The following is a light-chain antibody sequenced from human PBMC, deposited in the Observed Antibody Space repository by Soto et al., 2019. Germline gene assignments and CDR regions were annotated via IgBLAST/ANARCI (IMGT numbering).Light chain of an antibody. CDR1: QSISTY. CDR2: AAS. J-gene: IGKJ3*01. CDR3: QQSYSVPFT. Sequence: DIQMTQSPFSLSASVGDRVTITCRASQSISTYLNWYQQSPGKAPKLLIYAASSLQSGVPSRFSGRRSGTDFTLTINSLLPEDFTTYYGQQSYSVPFTFGPGTKVDI. V-gene: IGKV1-39*01.